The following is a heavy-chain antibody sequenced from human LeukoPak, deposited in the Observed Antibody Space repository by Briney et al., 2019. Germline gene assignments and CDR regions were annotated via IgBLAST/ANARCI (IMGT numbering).Heavy chain of an antibody. J-gene: IGHJ4*02. Sequence: SETLSLTCTVSGGSISSGSYYWSWIRQPAGEGLEWIGRIYTSGSTNYNPSLKSRVTISVDTSKNQFSLKLSSVTAADTAVYYCARGTKYYYGSGPFDYWGQGTLVTVSS. CDR1: GGSISSGSYY. CDR2: IYTSGST. D-gene: IGHD3-10*01. CDR3: ARGTKYYYGSGPFDY. V-gene: IGHV4-61*02.